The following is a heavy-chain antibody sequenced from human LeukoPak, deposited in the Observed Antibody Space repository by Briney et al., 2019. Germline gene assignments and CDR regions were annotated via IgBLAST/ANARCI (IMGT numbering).Heavy chain of an antibody. CDR2: IYYSGST. D-gene: IGHD3-9*01. CDR1: GGSISSSSYY. CDR3: ARGTLRYFDWFPLDY. Sequence: SETLSLTCTVSGGSISSSSYYWGWIRQPPGKGLEWIGSIYYSGSTYYNPSLKSRVTISVDTSKNQFSLKLSSVTAADTAVYYCARGTLRYFDWFPLDYWGQGTLVTVSS. J-gene: IGHJ4*02. V-gene: IGHV4-39*07.